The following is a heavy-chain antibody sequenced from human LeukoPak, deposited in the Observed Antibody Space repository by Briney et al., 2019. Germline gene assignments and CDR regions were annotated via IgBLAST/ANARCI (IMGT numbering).Heavy chain of an antibody. CDR2: INPNSGGT. D-gene: IGHD6-19*01. Sequence: GASVKVSCKASGYTFTGYYMHWVRQAPGQGLEWMGRINPNSGGTNYVQKFQGRVTMTRDTSISTAYMEPSRLRSDDTAVYYCVLEVLSSGWVSWGQGTLVTVSS. J-gene: IGHJ5*02. CDR1: GYTFTGYY. V-gene: IGHV1-2*06. CDR3: VLEVLSSGWVS.